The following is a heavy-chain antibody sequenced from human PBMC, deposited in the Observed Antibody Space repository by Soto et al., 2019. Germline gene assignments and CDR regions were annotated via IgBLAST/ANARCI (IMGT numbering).Heavy chain of an antibody. J-gene: IGHJ5*02. CDR2: ISAYNGNT. D-gene: IGHD2-2*02. Sequence: ASVKVSFKASGYTFTSYGISWVRQAPGQGLEWMGWISAYNGNTNYAQKLQGRVTMTTDTSTSTAYMELRSLRSDDTAVYYCARSPYCGTSCYTNWFDPWGQGTLVTVSS. CDR1: GYTFTSYG. CDR3: ARSPYCGTSCYTNWFDP. V-gene: IGHV1-18*04.